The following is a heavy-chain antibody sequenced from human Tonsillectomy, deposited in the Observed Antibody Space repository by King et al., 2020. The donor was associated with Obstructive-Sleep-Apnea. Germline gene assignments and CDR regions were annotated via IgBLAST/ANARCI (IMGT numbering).Heavy chain of an antibody. CDR3: ARMLKWELPDY. V-gene: IGHV4-39*07. D-gene: IGHD1-26*01. CDR1: GGSVSSNPYF. Sequence: HLQLQESGPGLVKPSETLSLTCTVSGGSVSSNPYFWGWIRQSPGKGLEWIGSAYYSGSTYYNPSLKGRVTISVDTSKNQFSLKVSSVTSADTALYYCARMLKWELPDYWGQGILVTVSS. J-gene: IGHJ4*02. CDR2: AYYSGST.